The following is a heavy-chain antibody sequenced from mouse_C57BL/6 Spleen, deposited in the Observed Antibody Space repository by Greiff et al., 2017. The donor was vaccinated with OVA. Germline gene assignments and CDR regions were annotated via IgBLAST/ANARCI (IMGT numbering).Heavy chain of an antibody. Sequence: VQLQQPGAELVRPGSSVKLSCKASGYTFTSYWMHWVKQRPIQGLEWIGNIDPSDSETHYNQKFKDKATLTVDKSSSTAYMQLSSLKSEDSAVYYCARDYGSSLHWYFDVWGTGTTVTVSS. J-gene: IGHJ1*03. CDR2: IDPSDSET. CDR1: GYTFTSYW. CDR3: ARDYGSSLHWYFDV. V-gene: IGHV1-52*01. D-gene: IGHD1-1*01.